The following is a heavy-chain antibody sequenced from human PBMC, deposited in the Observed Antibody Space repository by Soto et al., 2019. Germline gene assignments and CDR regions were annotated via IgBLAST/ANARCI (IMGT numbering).Heavy chain of an antibody. Sequence: GGSLRLSCAASGFTFDDYAMHWVRQAPGKGLEWVSGISWNSGSIGYADSVKGRFTISRDNAKNSLYLQMNSLRAEDTALYYCAKDLNAQLTVTTFFDYWGQGTLVTVSS. CDR1: GFTFDDYA. CDR3: AKDLNAQLTVTTFFDY. J-gene: IGHJ4*02. CDR2: ISWNSGSI. D-gene: IGHD4-17*01. V-gene: IGHV3-9*01.